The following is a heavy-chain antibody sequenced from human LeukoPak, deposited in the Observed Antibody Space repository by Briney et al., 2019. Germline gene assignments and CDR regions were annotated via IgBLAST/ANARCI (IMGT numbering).Heavy chain of an antibody. CDR2: IRYDGSNK. J-gene: IGHJ4*02. CDR1: GFTFSSYG. CDR3: AKGGQWELRTPFDY. V-gene: IGHV3-30*02. D-gene: IGHD1-26*01. Sequence: GGSLRLSCAASGFTFSSYGMHWVRQAPGKGLEWVAFIRYDGSNKYYADSVKGRFTISRDNSKNTLYLQMNSLRAEDTAVYYCAKGGQWELRTPFDYWGQGTLVTVSS.